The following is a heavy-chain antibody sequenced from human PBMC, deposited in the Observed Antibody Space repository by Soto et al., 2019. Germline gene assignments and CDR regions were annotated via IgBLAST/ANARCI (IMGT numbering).Heavy chain of an antibody. CDR1: GYTFTGYY. CDR2: INPNSGGT. J-gene: IGHJ3*02. V-gene: IGHV1-2*04. CDR3: AEGMATITGDASDI. D-gene: IGHD5-12*01. Sequence: ASVKVSCKASGYTFTGYYMHWVRQAPGQGLEWMGWINPNSGGTNYAQKFQGWVTMTRDTSISTAYMELSRLRSEDTAVYYCAEGMATITGDASDIWGEGTMVTVSS.